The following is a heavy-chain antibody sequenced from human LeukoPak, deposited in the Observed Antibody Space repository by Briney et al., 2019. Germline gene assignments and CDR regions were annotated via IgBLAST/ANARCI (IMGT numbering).Heavy chain of an antibody. J-gene: IGHJ3*02. V-gene: IGHV1-69*05. D-gene: IGHD2-2*01. CDR3: ARVSHDPPTEVVPADDAFDI. Sequence: EASVKVSCKASGGTFSSYAISWVRQAPGQGLEWMGGIIPIFGTANYAQKFQGRVTITTDESTSTAYMELSSLRSEDTAVYYCARVSHDPPTEVVPADDAFDIWGQGTMVTVSS. CDR2: IIPIFGTA. CDR1: GGTFSSYA.